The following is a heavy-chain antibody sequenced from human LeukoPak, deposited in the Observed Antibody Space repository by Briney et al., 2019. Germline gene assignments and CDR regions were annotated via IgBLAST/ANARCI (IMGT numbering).Heavy chain of an antibody. V-gene: IGHV4-59*12. J-gene: IGHJ4*02. CDR2: VTYSGNT. CDR3: ARLNPSLDILTGYYIDY. D-gene: IGHD3-9*01. CDR1: GGSIGNFY. Sequence: PSETLSLTCTVSGGSIGNFYWTWIRQPLGKGLEWIGFVTYSGNTNYNPSLKSRATISVDTSKNQFSLRLTSVTAADTAVYFCARLNPSLDILTGYYIDYWGQGTLVPVSS.